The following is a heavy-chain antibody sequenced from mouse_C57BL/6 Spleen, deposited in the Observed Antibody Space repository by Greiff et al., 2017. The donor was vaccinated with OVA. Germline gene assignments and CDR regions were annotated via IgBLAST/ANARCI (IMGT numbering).Heavy chain of an antibody. J-gene: IGHJ4*01. Sequence: VQLQQPGAELVKPGASVKLSCKASGYTFTSYWMQWVKQRPGQGLEWIGEIDPSDSYTNYNQKFKGKATLTVDTSSSTAYMQLSSLTSEDSAVYYCARRINAMDYWGQGTSVTVSS. CDR2: IDPSDSYT. V-gene: IGHV1-50*01. CDR3: ARRINAMDY. CDR1: GYTFTSYW.